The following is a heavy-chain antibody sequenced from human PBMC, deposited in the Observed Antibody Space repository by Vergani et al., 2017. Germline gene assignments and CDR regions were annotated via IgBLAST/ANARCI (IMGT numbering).Heavy chain of an antibody. CDR1: GFTFSSYA. CDR3: ARAPSIAAAGISDY. V-gene: IGHV3-30*04. D-gene: IGHD6-13*01. J-gene: IGHJ4*02. CDR2: ISYDGSNK. Sequence: QVQLVESGGGVVQPGRSLRLSCAASGFTFSSYAMHWVRQAPGKGLEWVAVISYDGSNKYYADSVKGRFTISRDNSKNTLYLQMNSLRAEDTAVYYCARAPSIAAAGISDYWGQGTLVTVSS.